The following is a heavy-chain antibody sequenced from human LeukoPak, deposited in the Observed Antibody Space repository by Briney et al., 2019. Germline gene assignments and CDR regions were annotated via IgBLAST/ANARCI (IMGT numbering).Heavy chain of an antibody. J-gene: IGHJ4*02. CDR1: GFTFSSYE. V-gene: IGHV3-48*03. CDR2: TSSSGYTR. Sequence: GRSLRLSCAASGFTFSSYEMNWVRQAPGKGLEWVSYTSSSGYTRYYADSVKGRFTISRDNAKNSLYLQMNSLRAEDTAVYYCARVGQWLVNYWGRGTLVTVSS. CDR3: ARVGQWLVNY. D-gene: IGHD6-19*01.